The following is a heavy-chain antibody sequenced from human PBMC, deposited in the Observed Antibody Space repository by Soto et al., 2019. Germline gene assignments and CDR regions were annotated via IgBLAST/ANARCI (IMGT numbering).Heavy chain of an antibody. J-gene: IGHJ5*02. CDR2: IKSKTDGGTT. CDR1: VFTVSNAW. CDR3: ARDGYCSGGSCYWGSGWFDP. Sequence: GSLRLSGAASVFTVSNAWMSWVRQAPGKGLEWVGRIKSKTDGGTTDYAAPVKGRFTISRDDSKNTLYLQMNSLKTEDTAVYYCARDGYCSGGSCYWGSGWFDPWGQGTLVTVSS. D-gene: IGHD2-15*01. V-gene: IGHV3-15*01.